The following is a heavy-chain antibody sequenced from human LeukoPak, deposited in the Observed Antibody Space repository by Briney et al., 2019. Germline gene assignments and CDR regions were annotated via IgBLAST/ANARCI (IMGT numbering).Heavy chain of an antibody. CDR3: ARDGPVITIFGVVNWFDP. Sequence: SETLSLTCAVYGGSFSGYYWSWIRQPPGKGLEWIGEVNHSGSTNYNPSLKSRVTISVDTSKNQFSLKLSSVTAADTAVYYCARDGPVITIFGVVNWFDPWGQGTLVTVSS. CDR1: GGSFSGYY. J-gene: IGHJ5*02. CDR2: VNHSGST. V-gene: IGHV4-34*01. D-gene: IGHD3-3*01.